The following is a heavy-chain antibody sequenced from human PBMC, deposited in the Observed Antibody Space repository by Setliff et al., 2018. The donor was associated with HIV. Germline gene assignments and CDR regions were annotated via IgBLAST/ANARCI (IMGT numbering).Heavy chain of an antibody. D-gene: IGHD3-3*01. V-gene: IGHV3-30*02. CDR1: GFTFSNYG. CDR3: AKGSGKITIYYYYMDV. Sequence: PGGSLRLSCAASGFTFSNYGMHWIRQAPDKGLEWVAFIRFDGGDKYYADSVKGRFTISRDNSKNTLYLQMNSLRADDTAVYYCAKGSGKITIYYYYMDVWGKGTTVTVSS. CDR2: IRFDGGDK. J-gene: IGHJ6*03.